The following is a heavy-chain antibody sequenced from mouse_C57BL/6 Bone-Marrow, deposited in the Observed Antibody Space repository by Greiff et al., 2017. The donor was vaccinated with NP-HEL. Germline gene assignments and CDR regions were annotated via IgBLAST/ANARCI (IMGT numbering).Heavy chain of an antibody. CDR2: IRSKSSNYAT. CDR1: GFTFNTYA. J-gene: IGHJ1*03. CDR3: VRVGHSDGTKWYFDV. D-gene: IGHD2-14*01. Sequence: EVQRVESGGGLVQPKGSLKLSCAASGFTFNTYAMHWVRQAPGKGLEWVARIRSKSSNYATYYADSVKDRFTISRDDSQSMLYLQMNNLKTEDTAMYYCVRVGHSDGTKWYFDVWGTGTTVTVSS. V-gene: IGHV10-3*01.